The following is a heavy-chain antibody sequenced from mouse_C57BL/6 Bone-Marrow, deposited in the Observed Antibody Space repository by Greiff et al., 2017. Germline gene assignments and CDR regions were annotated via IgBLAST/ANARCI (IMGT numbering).Heavy chain of an antibody. V-gene: IGHV1-80*01. J-gene: IGHJ2*01. Sequence: VQLQQSGAELVKPGASVKISCKASGYAFSSYWMNWVKQRPGKGLEWIGQIYTGDGDTNYNGKFKGKATMSAYKSSSTAYMQLSSLTSEDSAVYFCAKGDYYGSSPYYFDYWGPGTTLTASS. CDR2: IYTGDGDT. D-gene: IGHD1-1*01. CDR3: AKGDYYGSSPYYFDY. CDR1: GYAFSSYW.